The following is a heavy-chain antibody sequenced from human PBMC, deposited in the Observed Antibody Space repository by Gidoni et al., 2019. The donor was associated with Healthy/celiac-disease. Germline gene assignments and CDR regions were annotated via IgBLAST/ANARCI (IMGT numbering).Heavy chain of an antibody. CDR2: ISHSGST. D-gene: IGHD3-22*01. CDR1: GGSISSSNW. CDR3: AREVTMLVHMDV. Sequence: QVQLQESGPALVKPSGTLSLTCAVPGGSISSSNWWSWVRQPPGQGLEWIGEISHSGSTNYNPSLKSRVTISVDKSKHQFSLRLSSVPAADTAVYYGAREVTMLVHMDVWGQGTTVTVSS. J-gene: IGHJ6*02. V-gene: IGHV4-4*02.